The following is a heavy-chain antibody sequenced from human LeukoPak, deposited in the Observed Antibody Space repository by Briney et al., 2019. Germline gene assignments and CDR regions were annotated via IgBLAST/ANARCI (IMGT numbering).Heavy chain of an antibody. CDR2: IQQDGSEK. D-gene: IGHD5-18*01. CDR3: ARDRGFSYGIDF. Sequence: PGGSLRLSCAASGFTFSNYDMHWVRQAPGKGLEWVANIQQDGSEKYYVDSVKGRFTISRDNAKKSLFLQVSSLRGEDTAVYYCARDRGFSYGIDFWGQGTLVTVSS. V-gene: IGHV3-7*01. CDR1: GFTFSNYD. J-gene: IGHJ4*02.